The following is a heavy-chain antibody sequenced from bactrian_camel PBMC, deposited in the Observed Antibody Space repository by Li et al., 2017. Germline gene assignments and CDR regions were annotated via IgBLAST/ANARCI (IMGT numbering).Heavy chain of an antibody. V-gene: IGHV3S5*01. J-gene: IGHJ4*01. CDR3: TTSGLVGYRTAYGY. CDR1: GFTFSTYY. CDR2: VYVNGRGT. D-gene: IGHD5*01. Sequence: HVQLVESGGGLVQPGGSLGLFCAASGFTFSTYYMSWVRQAPGKGLEWVSAVYVNGRGTGYADSVKGRFTISRDNAKTTVYLQMNSLKSEDTALYYCTTSGLVGYRTAYGYWGQGTQVTVS.